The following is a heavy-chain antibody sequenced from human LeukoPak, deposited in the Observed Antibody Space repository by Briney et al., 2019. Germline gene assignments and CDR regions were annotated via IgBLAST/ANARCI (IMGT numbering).Heavy chain of an antibody. CDR3: ARDWNPYYFDY. D-gene: IGHD1-1*01. J-gene: IGHJ4*02. CDR2: IWYDGGKN. V-gene: IGHV3-33*01. CDR1: GFSFRNYG. Sequence: GGSLRLSCAASGFSFRNYGMHWVRQAPGKGLEWVAVIWYDGGKNEYADSVKGRFTISRDNSKDTLYLQMSSLRAEDTALYYCARDWNPYYFDYWGRGTLVIVSS.